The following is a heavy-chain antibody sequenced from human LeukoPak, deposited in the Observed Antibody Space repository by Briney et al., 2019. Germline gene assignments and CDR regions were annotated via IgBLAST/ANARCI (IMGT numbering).Heavy chain of an antibody. V-gene: IGHV5-51*01. J-gene: IGHJ3*02. CDR2: TYPGDSDT. CDR1: GYSFTNYW. CDR3: ARLLDYYDSSGSLLGAFDI. Sequence: GESLKISCKGSGYSFTNYWIGWVRQMPGKGLEWMGITYPGDSDTRCSPSFQGQVTISADKSISTAYLQWSSLTASDTAIYYCARLLDYYDSSGSLLGAFDIWGQGTMVTVSS. D-gene: IGHD3-22*01.